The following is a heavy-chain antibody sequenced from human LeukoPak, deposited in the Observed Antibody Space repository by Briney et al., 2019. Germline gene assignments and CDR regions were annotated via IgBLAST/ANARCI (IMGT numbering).Heavy chain of an antibody. V-gene: IGHV4-31*03. J-gene: IGHJ4*02. CDR1: GGSISSGGYY. Sequence: PSQTLSLTCTVSGGSISSGGYYWSWIRQHPGKGLEWIGYIYYSGSTYYNPSLKSRVTISEDTSKNQFALKLRSVTAADTAVYYCARGKYSSGWYLDYWGQGILVTVSS. CDR3: ARGKYSSGWYLDY. CDR2: IYYSGST. D-gene: IGHD6-19*01.